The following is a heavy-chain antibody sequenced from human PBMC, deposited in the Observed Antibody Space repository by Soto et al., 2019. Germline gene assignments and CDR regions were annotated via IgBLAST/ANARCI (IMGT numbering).Heavy chain of an antibody. CDR1: GGTFSSYA. D-gene: IGHD6-13*01. J-gene: IGHJ5*02. CDR3: ARDVGIAGAGTSWLDP. V-gene: IGHV1-69*13. CDR2: IIPIFGTA. Sequence: SVKVSCKASGGTFSSYAISWVRQAPGQGLEWMGGIIPIFGTANYAQKFQGRVTITADESTSTAYMELSSLRSEDTAVYYCARDVGIAGAGTSWLDPWGQGTLVTVSS.